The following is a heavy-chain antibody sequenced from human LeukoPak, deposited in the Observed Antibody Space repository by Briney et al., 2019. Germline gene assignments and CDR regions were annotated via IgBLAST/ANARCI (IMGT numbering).Heavy chain of an antibody. V-gene: IGHV4-39*07. Sequence: SETLSLTCTVSGGSISSSRHYWGWIRQPPGKGLEWIGEINHRGSTNYNPSLKSRITMSLDTSKNQFSLKLGSVTAADTAVYYCARGGITIFGVIIGRAFDYWGQGTLVTVSS. D-gene: IGHD3-3*01. CDR1: GGSISSSRHY. CDR3: ARGGITIFGVIIGRAFDY. J-gene: IGHJ4*02. CDR2: INHRGST.